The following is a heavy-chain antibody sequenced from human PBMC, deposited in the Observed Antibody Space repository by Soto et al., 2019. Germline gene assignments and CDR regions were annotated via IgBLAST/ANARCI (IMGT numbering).Heavy chain of an antibody. CDR2: ISYDGSNK. Sequence: QVQLVESGGGVVQPGRSLRLSCAASGFTFSSYGMHWVRQAPGKGLEWVAVISYDGSNKYYADSVKGRFTISRDNSKNTLDLQMNSLRAEDTAVYYCAKAGERVVVTATQDYWGQGTLVTVSS. CDR1: GFTFSSYG. V-gene: IGHV3-30*18. CDR3: AKAGERVVVTATQDY. D-gene: IGHD2-21*02. J-gene: IGHJ4*02.